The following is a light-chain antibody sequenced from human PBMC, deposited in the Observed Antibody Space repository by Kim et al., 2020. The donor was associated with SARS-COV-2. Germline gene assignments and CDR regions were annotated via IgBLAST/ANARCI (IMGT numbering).Light chain of an antibody. Sequence: QTVVTQESSFSVSPGGTVTLTCGLSSGSVSTSYYPSWHQQAPGQAPRTLIYNTNTRSSGVPDRFSGSILGNKAALTITGAQADDESDYYCVLYMGSGIWVFGGGTQLTVL. J-gene: IGLJ3*02. V-gene: IGLV8-61*01. CDR3: VLYMGSGIWV. CDR1: SGSVSTSYY. CDR2: NTN.